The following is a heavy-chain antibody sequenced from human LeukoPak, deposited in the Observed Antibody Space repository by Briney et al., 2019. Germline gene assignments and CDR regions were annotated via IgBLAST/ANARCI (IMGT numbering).Heavy chain of an antibody. CDR1: GFTYNSHA. CDR3: AKDRGFSYYYLDY. Sequence: PGGSLRLSCVASGFTYNSHAMSWVRQAPGKGLEWVSGISANGANTYYTDSVRGRFTISRDNSKNTVYLQMSSLSAEDTAIYYCAKDRGFSYYYLDYWGQGILVTVSS. CDR2: ISANGANT. J-gene: IGHJ4*02. V-gene: IGHV3-23*01. D-gene: IGHD5-18*01.